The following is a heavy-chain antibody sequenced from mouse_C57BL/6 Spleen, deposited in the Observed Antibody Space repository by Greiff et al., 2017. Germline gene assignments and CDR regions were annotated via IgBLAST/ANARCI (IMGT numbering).Heavy chain of an antibody. V-gene: IGHV1-42*01. J-gene: IGHJ2*01. CDR2: INPSTGGT. Sequence: VQLQQSGPELVKPGASVKISCKASGYSFTGYYMNWVKQSPEKSLEWIGEINPSTGGTTYNQKFKAKATLTVDKSSSTAYMQRKSLTSEDSAVYYCARYGRDSNYDYWGQGTTLTVSS. CDR1: GYSFTGYY. CDR3: ARYGRDSNYDY. D-gene: IGHD2-5*01.